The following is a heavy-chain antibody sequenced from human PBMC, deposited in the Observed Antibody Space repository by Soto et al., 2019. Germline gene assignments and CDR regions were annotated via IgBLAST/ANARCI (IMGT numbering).Heavy chain of an antibody. CDR2: TYYRSKWSN. D-gene: IGHD3-16*01. J-gene: IGHJ4*02. CDR3: ARACRYYVSCDSYLGY. Sequence: SQTLSLTCAISGDSVAGNRAAGNWIRQSPSRGLEWLGRTYYRSKWSNAYAVSVNSRITVTPDTSKNQFNLHLNSVSPGDTAVYYCARACRYYVSCDSYLGYWGEGTLVTVSS. CDR1: GDSVAGNRAA. V-gene: IGHV6-1*01.